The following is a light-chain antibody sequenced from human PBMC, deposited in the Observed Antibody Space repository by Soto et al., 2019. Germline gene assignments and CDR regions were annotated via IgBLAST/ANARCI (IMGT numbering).Light chain of an antibody. CDR1: QSVLYNSNNKNY. J-gene: IGKJ1*01. CDR3: QQYYSSPPWT. Sequence: DIVMTQSPDSLAESLGERATINCKSSQSVLYNSNNKNYLAWYQQKPGQPPKLLIYWASTRESGVPDRFSGSGSGTDFTLTISSLQAEDVAVYYCQQYYSSPPWTFGQGTKVEIK. V-gene: IGKV4-1*01. CDR2: WAS.